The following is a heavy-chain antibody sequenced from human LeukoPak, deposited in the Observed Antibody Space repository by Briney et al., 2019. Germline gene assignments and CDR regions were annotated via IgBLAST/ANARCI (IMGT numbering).Heavy chain of an antibody. V-gene: IGHV3-30*03. Sequence: GGSLRLSCAASGFTFSSSGMHWVRQAPGKGLEWVAVFSYDGSNKYYADSVKGRFTISRDNSKNTLYLEMNSLRADDTAVYYCARRQGTTLNFDYWGQGTLVTVSS. CDR2: FSYDGSNK. D-gene: IGHD1-1*01. CDR1: GFTFSSSG. CDR3: ARRQGTTLNFDY. J-gene: IGHJ4*02.